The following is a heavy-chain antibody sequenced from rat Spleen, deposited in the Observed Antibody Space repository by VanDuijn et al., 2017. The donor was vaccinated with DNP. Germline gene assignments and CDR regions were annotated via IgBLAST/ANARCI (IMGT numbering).Heavy chain of an antibody. CDR2: IGTTGGSR. CDR1: GFTFSNFD. D-gene: IGHD5-1*01. J-gene: IGHJ4*01. Sequence: EVKLVESGGGLVQPGRSLKLSCEVSGFTFSNFDMAWVRQAPMKGLEWVATIGTTGGSRYYRDSGKGRFTISRDNAKSTLYLQMDSLRSEETATYYCARVQLGYYALDAWGQGTSVTVSS. V-gene: IGHV5S11*01. CDR3: ARVQLGYYALDA.